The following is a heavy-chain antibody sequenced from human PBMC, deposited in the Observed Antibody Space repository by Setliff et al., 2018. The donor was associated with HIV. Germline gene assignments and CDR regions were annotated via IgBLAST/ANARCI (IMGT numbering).Heavy chain of an antibody. CDR1: GDTFTGYY. CDR3: ARDGPAPLTTVVTPGDY. J-gene: IGHJ4*02. CDR2: INPNSGGT. V-gene: IGHV1-2*06. D-gene: IGHD4-17*01. Sequence: GASVKVSCKAPGDTFTGYYMHWVRQAPGQGLEWMGRINPNSGGTNYAQKFQGRVTMTRDTSISTAYMELSRLRSDDTAVYYCARDGPAPLTTVVTPGDYWGQGTLVTVSS.